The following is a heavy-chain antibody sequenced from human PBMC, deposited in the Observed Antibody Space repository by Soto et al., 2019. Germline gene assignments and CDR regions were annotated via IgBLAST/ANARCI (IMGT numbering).Heavy chain of an antibody. Sequence: SVKVSCKASGYPFSSYAISWVRQAPGQGLEWMGGIIPIFGTANYAQKFQGRVTITADESTSTAYMELSSLRSEDTAVYYCARDRGGNIAVAGRGTWGYYGMDVWGQGTTVTVSS. V-gene: IGHV1-69*13. CDR3: ARDRGGNIAVAGRGTWGYYGMDV. CDR1: GYPFSSYA. CDR2: IIPIFGTA. J-gene: IGHJ6*02. D-gene: IGHD6-19*01.